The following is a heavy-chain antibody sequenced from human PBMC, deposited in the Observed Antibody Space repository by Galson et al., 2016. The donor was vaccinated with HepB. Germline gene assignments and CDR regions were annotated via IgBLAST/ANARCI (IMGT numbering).Heavy chain of an antibody. Sequence: QSGAAVTKAGESLEISCTASGYSFPYYWIGWVRQKPGKGLEWMGIIYPGASEIRYSPSFHGQVTMSVDKSISTAFLQWSSLKASDTAMYYCARQYNFWSGYSESYYGMDVWGQGTTVTVSS. J-gene: IGHJ6*02. CDR3: ARQYNFWSGYSESYYGMDV. V-gene: IGHV5-51*01. CDR2: IYPGASEI. D-gene: IGHD3-3*01. CDR1: GYSFPYYW.